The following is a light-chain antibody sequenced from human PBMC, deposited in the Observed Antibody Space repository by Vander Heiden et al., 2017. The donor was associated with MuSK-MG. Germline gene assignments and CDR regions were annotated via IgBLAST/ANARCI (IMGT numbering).Light chain of an antibody. CDR1: QSVSSSY. CDR3: QQYGTSPPIT. J-gene: IGKJ5*01. V-gene: IGKV3D-20*01. Sequence: EIVLTQSPATLSLSPGERATLSCGASQSVSSSYLAWYQQKPGLAPRLLIYDASSRATGIPDRFSGSASGTDFTLTISRLEPEDFAVYYCQQYGTSPPITFGQGTRLEIK. CDR2: DAS.